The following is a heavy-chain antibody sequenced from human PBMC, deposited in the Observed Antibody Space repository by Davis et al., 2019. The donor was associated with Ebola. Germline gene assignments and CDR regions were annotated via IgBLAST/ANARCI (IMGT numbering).Heavy chain of an antibody. V-gene: IGHV4-61*03. J-gene: IGHJ3*01. Sequence: PSETLSLTCTVSGGSISSADYYWSWIRQPPGKGLEWIGYIYYSGSANYNPSLKSRVTISADKSVGTAYLQWNRLKASDSALYYCATSPSGWHTDGLDVWGQGTMVTVSS. CDR1: GGSISSADYY. CDR2: IYYSGSA. D-gene: IGHD6-19*01. CDR3: ATSPSGWHTDGLDV.